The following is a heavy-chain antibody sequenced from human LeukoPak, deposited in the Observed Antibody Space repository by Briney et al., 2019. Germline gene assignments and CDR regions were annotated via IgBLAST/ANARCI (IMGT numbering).Heavy chain of an antibody. V-gene: IGHV3-66*02. CDR3: ARDGRVGATRLNI. J-gene: IGHJ3*02. Sequence: PGGSLRLSCAASEFNVSSNYMSWVRQAPGKGLEWVSVIYSDDSTYYADSVRGRFTISRDNSKNTLYLQMNSLRAEDTAVYYCARDGRVGATRLNIWGQGTMVTVSS. CDR1: EFNVSSNY. D-gene: IGHD1-26*01. CDR2: IYSDDST.